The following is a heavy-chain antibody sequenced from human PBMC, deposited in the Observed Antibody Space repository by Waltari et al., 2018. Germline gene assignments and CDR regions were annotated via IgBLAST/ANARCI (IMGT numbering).Heavy chain of an antibody. J-gene: IGHJ4*02. D-gene: IGHD2-2*01. Sequence: QVQLQQWGAGLLKPSETLSLTCAVYGGSFSGYHWSWLRQPPGKGLEWIGEINHSGSTNYNPSLKSRVTISVDTSKNQFSLKLSSVTAADTAVYYCARGPDIVVVPAALPLFDYWGQGTLVTVSS. CDR2: INHSGST. V-gene: IGHV4-34*01. CDR3: ARGPDIVVVPAALPLFDY. CDR1: GGSFSGYH.